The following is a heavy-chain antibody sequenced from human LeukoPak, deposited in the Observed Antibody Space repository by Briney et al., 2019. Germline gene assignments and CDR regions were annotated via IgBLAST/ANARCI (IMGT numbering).Heavy chain of an antibody. Sequence: ASVKVSCKASGYTLTSYGISWVRQAPGQGLEWMGWISAYNGNTNYAQKLRGRVTMTTDTSTSTAYMELRSLRSDDTAVYYCARSYDYNIVVVVAAPGPFWDYWGQGTLVTVSS. CDR3: ARSYDYNIVVVVAAPGPFWDY. D-gene: IGHD2-15*01. CDR2: ISAYNGNT. V-gene: IGHV1-18*04. J-gene: IGHJ4*02. CDR1: GYTLTSYG.